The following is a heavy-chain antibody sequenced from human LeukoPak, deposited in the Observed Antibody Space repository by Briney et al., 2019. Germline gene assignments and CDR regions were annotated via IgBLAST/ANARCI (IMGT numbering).Heavy chain of an antibody. Sequence: GESLKISCKGSEYSFPNYWIGWVRQMPGKGLEWMGIIYPGDSHTRYSPSFQGQVTISADKSISTAYLQWNSLKASDTGMYYCARRNADWALDYWGQGTLVTVSS. D-gene: IGHD3/OR15-3a*01. CDR3: ARRNADWALDY. CDR1: EYSFPNYW. CDR2: IYPGDSHT. J-gene: IGHJ4*02. V-gene: IGHV5-51*01.